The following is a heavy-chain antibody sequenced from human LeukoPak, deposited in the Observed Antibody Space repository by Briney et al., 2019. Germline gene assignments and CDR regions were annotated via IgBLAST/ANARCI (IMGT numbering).Heavy chain of an antibody. CDR2: IIPIFGTA. CDR1: GGTFSSYA. Sequence: GASVKVSCKASGGTFSSYAIIWVRQAPGQGLEWMGGIIPIFGTANYAQKFQGRVTMTTDTSTSTAYMELRSLRSDDTAVYYCARGVMVEEEGELYYFDYWGQGTLVTVSS. J-gene: IGHJ4*02. D-gene: IGHD3-16*01. V-gene: IGHV1-69*05. CDR3: ARGVMVEEEGELYYFDY.